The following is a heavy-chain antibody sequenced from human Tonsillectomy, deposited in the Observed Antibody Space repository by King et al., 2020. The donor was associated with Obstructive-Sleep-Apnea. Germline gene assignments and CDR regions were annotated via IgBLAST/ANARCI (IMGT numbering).Heavy chain of an antibody. CDR3: ARYPGFSGWSFDY. CDR1: GGSANSGSHY. Sequence: VQLQESGPGLVKPSETLSLTCTVSGGSANSGSHYWSWIRQPPGKGLEWVGYISYSGSTNYHPSLKSRVTISVDTSKNQFSLKLSSVTAADTAVYYCARYPGFSGWSFDYWGQGTLVTVSS. D-gene: IGHD6-19*01. J-gene: IGHJ4*02. CDR2: ISYSGST. V-gene: IGHV4-61*01.